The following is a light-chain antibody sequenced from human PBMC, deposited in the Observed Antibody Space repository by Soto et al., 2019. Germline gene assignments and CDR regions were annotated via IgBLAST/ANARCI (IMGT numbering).Light chain of an antibody. CDR1: QYITSY. CDR3: LQHNSYPRT. V-gene: IGKV1-8*01. J-gene: IGKJ1*01. CDR2: AAS. Sequence: AIRMTQSPSSLSASTGDRVTITCRASQYITSYLAWYQQKPGKAPKLLIYAASTLQSGVPSRFSGSGSGTDFTLTITCLQSEDFATYYCLQHNSYPRTFGQGTKVDIK.